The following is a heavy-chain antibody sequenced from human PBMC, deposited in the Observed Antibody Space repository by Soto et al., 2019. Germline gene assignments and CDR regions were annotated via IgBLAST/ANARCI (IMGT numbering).Heavy chain of an antibody. Sequence: QVQLMQSGAEVKKPGASVKVSCKASGDTFTDYYIHWVRQAPGQGLEWMGTVNPSGGHTTYAQHFLGRXXXXXXXXXSXXXXXXXXXXXXXXXXXXXXXXGHXVXVTAALDYWGQGTLVTVSS. J-gene: IGHJ4*02. D-gene: IGHD2-21*02. CDR2: VNPSGGHT. CDR1: GDTFTDYY. V-gene: IGHV1-46*01. CDR3: XXXGHXVXVTAALDY.